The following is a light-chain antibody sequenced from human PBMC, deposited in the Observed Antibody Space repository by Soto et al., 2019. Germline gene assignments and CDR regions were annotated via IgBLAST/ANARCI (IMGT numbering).Light chain of an antibody. CDR1: SSNIGAGYD. Sequence: QAVVTQPPSVSGAPGQRVTISCTGSSSNIGAGYDVHWYQQLPGTAPKLLIYGNNNRPSGVPDRFSGSKSGTSASLAITGLQAEDEADYCCQSYDSSLSGYWVFGGGTKLTVL. CDR2: GNN. V-gene: IGLV1-40*01. J-gene: IGLJ3*02. CDR3: QSYDSSLSGYWV.